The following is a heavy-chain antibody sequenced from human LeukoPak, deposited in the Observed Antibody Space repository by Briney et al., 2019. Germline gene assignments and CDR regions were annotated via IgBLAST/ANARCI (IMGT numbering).Heavy chain of an antibody. Sequence: SETLSLTCAVYGGSFSGYYWGWIRQPPGKGLEWIGEINHSGSTNYNPSLKSRVTISVDTSKNQFSLKLSSVTAADTAVYYCARLLAGTDYWGQGTLVTVSS. V-gene: IGHV4-34*01. CDR2: INHSGST. J-gene: IGHJ4*02. D-gene: IGHD1-1*01. CDR1: GGSFSGYY. CDR3: ARLLAGTDY.